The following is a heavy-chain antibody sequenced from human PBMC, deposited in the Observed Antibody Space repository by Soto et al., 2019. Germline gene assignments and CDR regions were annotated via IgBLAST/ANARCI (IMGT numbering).Heavy chain of an antibody. CDR2: IRSKAYGGTT. CDR3: TRDFHDFWSGYRWFDP. V-gene: IGHV3-49*04. Sequence: HPGGSLRLSCTASGFTFGDYAMSWVRQAPGKGLEWVGFIRSKAYGGTTEYAASVKGRFTISRDDSKSIAYLQMNSLKTEDTAVYYCTRDFHDFWSGYRWFDPWGQGTLVTVSS. J-gene: IGHJ5*02. D-gene: IGHD3-3*01. CDR1: GFTFGDYA.